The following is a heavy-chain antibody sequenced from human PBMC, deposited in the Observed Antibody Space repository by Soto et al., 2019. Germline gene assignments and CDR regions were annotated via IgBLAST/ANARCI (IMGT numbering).Heavy chain of an antibody. D-gene: IGHD1-7*01. J-gene: IGHJ4*02. CDR1: GGSISSSSYY. CDR3: ARHELELPYFDY. V-gene: IGHV4-39*01. Sequence: XGTLSLTCTVSGGSISSSSYYWGWIRQPPGKGLEWIGSIYYSGSTYYNPSLKSRVTISVDTSKNQFSLKLSSVTAADTAVYYCARHELELPYFDYWGQGTLVTVSS. CDR2: IYYSGST.